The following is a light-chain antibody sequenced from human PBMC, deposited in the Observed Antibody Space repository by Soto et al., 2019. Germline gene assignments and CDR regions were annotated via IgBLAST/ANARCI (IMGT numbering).Light chain of an antibody. CDR3: QQRSNWIT. V-gene: IGKV3-11*01. J-gene: IGKJ4*01. CDR2: DAS. Sequence: EIVLTQSPATLSLFPGERATLSCRASQSISTYLAWYQQRSGQAHRLLIFDASYRATGIRARFSGSGSGTDFTLTISSLEPEDFAVYYCQQRSNWITFGGGTKVEIK. CDR1: QSISTY.